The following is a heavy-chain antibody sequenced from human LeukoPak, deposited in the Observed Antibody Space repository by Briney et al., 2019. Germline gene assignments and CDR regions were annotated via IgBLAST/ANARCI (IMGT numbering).Heavy chain of an antibody. D-gene: IGHD3-3*01. Sequence: SETLSLTCTVSGGSISSGGYYWSWIRQHPGKGLEWIWYIYYSGSTYYNPSLKSRVTISVDTSKNQFSLKLSSVTAADTAVYYCARVTRIFGVVIGHYYYYMDVWGKGTTVTVSS. V-gene: IGHV4-31*03. CDR1: GGSISSGGYY. CDR2: IYYSGST. CDR3: ARVTRIFGVVIGHYYYYMDV. J-gene: IGHJ6*03.